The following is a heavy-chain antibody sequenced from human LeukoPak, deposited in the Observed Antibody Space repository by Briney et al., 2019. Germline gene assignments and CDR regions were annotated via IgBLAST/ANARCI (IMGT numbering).Heavy chain of an antibody. J-gene: IGHJ3*02. Sequence: GGSLRLSCTASTLNLNNYWMSWARQAPGKGLESVANIKQDGSEKYHVDSVKGRFTISRDKAKISLYLQMNSLRAEYTAVYYCARDFYDSSSYNGDALDIWGQGTMVTVSS. CDR1: TLNLNNYW. D-gene: IGHD3-22*01. CDR2: IKQDGSEK. V-gene: IGHV3-7*05. CDR3: ARDFYDSSSYNGDALDI.